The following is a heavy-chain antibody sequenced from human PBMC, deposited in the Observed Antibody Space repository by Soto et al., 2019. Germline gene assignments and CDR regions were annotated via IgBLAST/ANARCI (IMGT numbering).Heavy chain of an antibody. CDR1: GGSISSYC. V-gene: IGHV4-59*08. D-gene: IGHD3-10*01. CDR2: IYYSGST. Sequence: SETLSLTCTVSGGSISSYCWSWIRQPPGKGLEWIGSIYYSGSTNYNPSLKSRVTISVDTSKNQFSLKLSSVTAADTAVYYCARHDGSGCLDYWGQGTLVTVSS. J-gene: IGHJ4*02. CDR3: ARHDGSGCLDY.